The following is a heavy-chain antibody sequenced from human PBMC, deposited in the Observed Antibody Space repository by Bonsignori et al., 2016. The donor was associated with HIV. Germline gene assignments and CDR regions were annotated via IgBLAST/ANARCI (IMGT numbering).Heavy chain of an antibody. Sequence: EVQVEQSGAEVKKPGTTVKISCKVSGHIFSDYYIHWVQQAPGKGLEWMGLVDPADGQTLYAEKFQGRVTLSADMSKETVYMELSGLTSEDTALYYCSRGAVATLDAFDVWG. J-gene: IGHJ3*01. CDR3: SRGAVATLDAFDV. CDR1: GHIFSDYY. V-gene: IGHV1-69-2*01. D-gene: IGHD6-19*01. CDR2: VDPADGQT.